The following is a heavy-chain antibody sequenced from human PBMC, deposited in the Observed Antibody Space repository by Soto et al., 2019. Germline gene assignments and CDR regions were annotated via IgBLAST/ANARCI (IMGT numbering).Heavy chain of an antibody. Sequence: PSETLSLTCTVSGGSISSGGYYWSWIRQHPGKGLEWIGYIYYSGSTYYNPSLKSRVTISVDTSKNQFSLKLSSVTAADTAVYYCARVNDYVWGSYHAFDIWGQGTMVTVSS. D-gene: IGHD3-16*02. CDR3: ARVNDYVWGSYHAFDI. CDR2: IYYSGST. V-gene: IGHV4-31*03. J-gene: IGHJ3*02. CDR1: GGSISSGGYY.